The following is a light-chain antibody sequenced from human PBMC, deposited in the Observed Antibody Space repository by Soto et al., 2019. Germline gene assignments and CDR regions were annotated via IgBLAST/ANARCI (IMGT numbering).Light chain of an antibody. J-gene: IGKJ1*01. CDR2: AAS. CDR3: QQYDNWPPWT. Sequence: IVMTQSPATLSVSPGERATLSCRASESVRNNLAWYQQKPGQAPRLLIYAASTRATGIPARFSGSGSGTEFTLTISSLQSEDFAVYYCQQYDNWPPWTFGQGTKVEIK. CDR1: ESVRNN. V-gene: IGKV3-15*01.